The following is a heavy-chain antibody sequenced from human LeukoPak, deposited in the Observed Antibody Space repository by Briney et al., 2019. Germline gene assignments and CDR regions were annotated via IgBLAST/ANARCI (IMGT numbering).Heavy chain of an antibody. D-gene: IGHD1-26*01. V-gene: IGHV3-48*01. J-gene: IGHJ4*02. CDR2: ISSSSSTI. CDR1: GFAFSSYE. CDR3: AGGLSGLDY. Sequence: GGSLRLSCAASGFAFSSYEMNWVRQAPGKGLEWVSYISSSSSTIYYADSVKGRFTISRDNAKNSLYLQMNSLRAEDTAVYYCAGGLSGLDYWGQGTLVTVSS.